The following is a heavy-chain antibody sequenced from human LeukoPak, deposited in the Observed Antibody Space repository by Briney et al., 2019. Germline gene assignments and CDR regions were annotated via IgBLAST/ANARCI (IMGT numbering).Heavy chain of an antibody. J-gene: IGHJ4*02. Sequence: NTGGSLSLSCAASGFTFSGFAMSWIRQPPGKGLEWIGSIYYSGNTYYSPSPMSRVTISVDTSKNQFSLNLSSVTAADTAVYYCARAPHFFDTSGSRYYFDYWGQGALVTVSS. CDR3: ARAPHFFDTSGSRYYFDY. D-gene: IGHD3-22*01. CDR1: GFTFSGFA. V-gene: IGHV4-38-2*01. CDR2: IYYSGNT.